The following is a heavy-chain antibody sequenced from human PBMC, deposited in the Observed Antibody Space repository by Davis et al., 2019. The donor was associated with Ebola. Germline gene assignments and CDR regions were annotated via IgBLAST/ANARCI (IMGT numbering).Heavy chain of an antibody. CDR3: ARGGIAAAGTGIDY. CDR1: GYSISSGYY. D-gene: IGHD6-13*01. J-gene: IGHJ4*02. CDR2: IYYSGST. Sequence: PSETLSLTCTVSGYSISSGYYWGWIRQPPGKGLEWIGYIYYSGSTYYTPSLKSRVTISVDTSKNQFSLKLSSVTAADTAVYYCARGGIAAAGTGIDYWGQGTLVTVSS. V-gene: IGHV4-38-2*02.